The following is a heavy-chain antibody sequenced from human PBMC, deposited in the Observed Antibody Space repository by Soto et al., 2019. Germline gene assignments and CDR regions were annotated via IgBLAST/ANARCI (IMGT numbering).Heavy chain of an antibody. CDR2: IYPGDSDT. Sequence: GEPLKISGKGAGYSFTIYWIGWVRQMPGKGLEWMGIIYPGDSDTRYSPSFEGQVAISADRSISTAYLQWSSLKTSDTAMYFCARRYCTSSTCYVDYWGQGTLVTVSS. D-gene: IGHD2-2*01. J-gene: IGHJ4*02. CDR3: ARRYCTSSTCYVDY. CDR1: GYSFTIYW. V-gene: IGHV5-51*01.